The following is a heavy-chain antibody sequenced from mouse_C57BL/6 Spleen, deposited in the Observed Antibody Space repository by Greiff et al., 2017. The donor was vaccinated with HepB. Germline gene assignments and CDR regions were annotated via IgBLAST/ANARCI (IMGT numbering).Heavy chain of an antibody. V-gene: IGHV1-69*01. CDR2: IDPSDSYT. CDR1: GYTFTSYW. J-gene: IGHJ1*03. D-gene: IGHD2-4*01. Sequence: QVQLQQPGAELVMPGASVKLSCKASGYTFTSYWMHWVKQRPEQGLEWIGEIDPSDSYTNYNQKFKGKSTLTVDKSSSTAYMQLSSLTSEDSAVYYCARYYDYDVWYFDVWGTGTTVTVSS. CDR3: ARYYDYDVWYFDV.